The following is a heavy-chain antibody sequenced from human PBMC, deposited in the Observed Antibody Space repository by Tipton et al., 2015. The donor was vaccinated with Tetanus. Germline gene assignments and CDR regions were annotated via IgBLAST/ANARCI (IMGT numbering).Heavy chain of an antibody. J-gene: IGHJ3*02. V-gene: IGHV4-30-4*01. D-gene: IGHD2-21*02. CDR1: GGSISNSNFY. Sequence: TLSLTCTVSGGSISNSNFYWSWIRQPPGKGLEWIGYICYSGSTYYNPSLKGRATVSLDTSKNQFSLRLTSVTDADTAVYYCVRDHARAWGGDCYPGGFDIWGQGTSVAVTS. CDR2: ICYSGST. CDR3: VRDHARAWGGDCYPGGFDI.